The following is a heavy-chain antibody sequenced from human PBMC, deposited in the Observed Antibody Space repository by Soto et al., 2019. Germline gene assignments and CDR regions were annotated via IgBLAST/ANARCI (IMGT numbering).Heavy chain of an antibody. CDR2: IIPIFGTA. J-gene: IGHJ6*02. Sequence: SVKVSCKASGGTFSSYAISWGRQAPGQGLEWMGGIIPIFGTANYAQKFQGRVTITADESTSTAYMELSSLRSEDTAVYYCARASNYRLNYYYYGMDVWGQGTTVTVSS. CDR1: GGTFSSYA. D-gene: IGHD4-4*01. CDR3: ARASNYRLNYYYYGMDV. V-gene: IGHV1-69*13.